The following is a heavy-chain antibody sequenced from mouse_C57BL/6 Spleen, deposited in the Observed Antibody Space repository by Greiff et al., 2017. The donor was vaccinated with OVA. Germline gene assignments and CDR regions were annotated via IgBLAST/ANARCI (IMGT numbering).Heavy chain of an antibody. J-gene: IGHJ4*01. CDR3: ARSYYVSSYDYYAMDY. Sequence: QVQLQQPGTELVKPGASVKLSCKASGYTFTSYWMHWVKQRPGQGLEWIGKINPSNGGTNYNEKFKSKATLTVDKSSSTAYMQLSSLTSEDSAVXYCARSYYVSSYDYYAMDYWGQGTSVTVSS. D-gene: IGHD1-1*01. CDR1: GYTFTSYW. V-gene: IGHV1-53*01. CDR2: INPSNGGT.